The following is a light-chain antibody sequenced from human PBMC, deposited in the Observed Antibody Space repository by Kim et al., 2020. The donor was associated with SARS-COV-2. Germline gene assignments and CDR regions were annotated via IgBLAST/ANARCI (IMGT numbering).Light chain of an antibody. CDR3: EQSNGFPIT. CDR2: DAS. Sequence: DIQMTQSPSSVSASVGDRVTITCRASQGIRTYLAWYQQKPGKTPNLLIYDASTLQSGVPSRFSGSGSGTDFTLTISSLQPEDFATYLCEQSNGFPITFRQGTRLEIK. CDR1: QGIRTY. J-gene: IGKJ5*01. V-gene: IGKV1D-12*01.